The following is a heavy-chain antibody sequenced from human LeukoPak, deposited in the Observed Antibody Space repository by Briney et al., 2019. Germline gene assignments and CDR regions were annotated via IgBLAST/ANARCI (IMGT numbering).Heavy chain of an antibody. CDR1: GGSISSYY. CDR3: ASSRQIQLWFPSDY. Sequence: PSETLSLTCTVSGGSISSYYWSWIRQPPGKGLEWLAYIYYSGSTNYNPSLKSQVTISVDTSKNHFSLKLSTVTAADPAVYYCASSRQIQLWFPSDYWGQGTVVTVS. J-gene: IGHJ4*02. D-gene: IGHD5-18*01. CDR2: IYYSGST. V-gene: IGHV4-59*01.